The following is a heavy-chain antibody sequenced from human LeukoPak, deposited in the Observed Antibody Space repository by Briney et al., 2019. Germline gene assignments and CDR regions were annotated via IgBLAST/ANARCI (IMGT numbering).Heavy chain of an antibody. CDR1: GFTFSSYG. V-gene: IGHV3-30*03. Sequence: GRSLRLSCAASGFTFSSYGMHWVRQAPGKGLEWVAVISHDGSNKYYADSVKGRFTISRDNSKNTLYLQMNSLRAEDTAGYYCARGSRGFDYWGQGTLVTVSS. CDR3: ARGSRGFDY. D-gene: IGHD3-10*01. CDR2: ISHDGSNK. J-gene: IGHJ4*02.